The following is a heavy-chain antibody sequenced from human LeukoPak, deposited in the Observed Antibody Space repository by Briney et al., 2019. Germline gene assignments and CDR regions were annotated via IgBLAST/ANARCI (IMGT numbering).Heavy chain of an antibody. Sequence: GGSLRLSCAASEFTFSFYWMSWVRQAPGKGLEWVANIKEVGTEKYYVDSVKGRFTISRDNAKSSVYLQMNSLRAEDTAVYYCARGYNSSWNHFDYWGQGTLVTVSS. V-gene: IGHV3-7*04. CDR2: IKEVGTEK. CDR3: ARGYNSSWNHFDY. D-gene: IGHD6-13*01. CDR1: EFTFSFYW. J-gene: IGHJ4*02.